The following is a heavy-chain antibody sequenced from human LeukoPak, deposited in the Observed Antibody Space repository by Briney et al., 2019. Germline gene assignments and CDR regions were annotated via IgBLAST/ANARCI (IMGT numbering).Heavy chain of an antibody. CDR3: ATPYSSGWSGLGY. D-gene: IGHD6-19*01. J-gene: IGHJ4*02. Sequence: KPSETLSLTCTVSGGTISSYYWSWIRQPPGKGLEWIGYIYYSGSTNYNPSLKSRVTISVDTSKNQFSLKLSSVTAADTAVYYCATPYSSGWSGLGYWGQGTLVTVSS. CDR2: IYYSGST. CDR1: GGTISSYY. V-gene: IGHV4-59*08.